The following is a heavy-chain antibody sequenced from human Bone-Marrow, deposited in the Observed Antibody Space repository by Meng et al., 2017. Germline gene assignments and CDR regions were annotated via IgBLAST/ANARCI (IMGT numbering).Heavy chain of an antibody. D-gene: IGHD6-13*01. V-gene: IGHV3-49*03. J-gene: IGHJ4*02. CDR3: ARDHITVAGTGYFSDS. CDR2: IRNTAYGGMI. CDR1: GFTFGDYA. Sequence: GGSLRLSCTASGFTFGDYAMSWFRQAPGKGLEWVAFIRNTAYGGMIQYAASVKGRFTISRDDSQSIAYLQMNSLKTEDTAVYYCARDHITVAGTGYFSDSWGQGTPVTVSS.